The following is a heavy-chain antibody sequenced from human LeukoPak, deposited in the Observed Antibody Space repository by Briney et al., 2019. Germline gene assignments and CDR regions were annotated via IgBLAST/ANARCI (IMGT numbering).Heavy chain of an antibody. Sequence: AGGSLRLSCAACGFMFSDYAMHWVRQTPGKGVEWVGRIKTRGDGATTDLTAPVKGRFAISRDDSKSTLYLHMNSLRIDDTAVYYCTTEAPYTSGWFSWGQGTLVTVSS. V-gene: IGHV3-15*05. J-gene: IGHJ5*02. CDR2: IKTRGDGATT. D-gene: IGHD6-13*01. CDR1: GFMFSDYA. CDR3: TTEAPYTSGWFS.